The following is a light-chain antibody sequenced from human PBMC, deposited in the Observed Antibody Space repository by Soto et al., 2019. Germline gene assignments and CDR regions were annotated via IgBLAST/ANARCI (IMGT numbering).Light chain of an antibody. Sequence: QSVLTQPASVSGSPGQSITISCTGTSSDVGGYNYVSWYQQHPGKAPKLMIYAVSNRPSGVSSRFSGSKSGNTASLTISGLQAEDEADYYCSSYTSSSILVFGGGTQLTVL. V-gene: IGLV2-14*01. CDR2: AVS. CDR1: SSDVGGYNY. J-gene: IGLJ3*02. CDR3: SSYTSSSILV.